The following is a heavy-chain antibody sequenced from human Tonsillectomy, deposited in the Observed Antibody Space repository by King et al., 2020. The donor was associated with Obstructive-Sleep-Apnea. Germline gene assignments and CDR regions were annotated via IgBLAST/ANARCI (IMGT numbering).Heavy chain of an antibody. V-gene: IGHV3-30*04. CDR1: GFTFSSYA. D-gene: IGHD4-17*01. J-gene: IGHJ4*02. CDR2: ISYDGSNK. CDR3: AREEGDYASSYYFDY. Sequence: VQLVESGGGVVQPGRSLRLSCAASGFTFSSYAMHWVRQAPGKGLEWVAVISYDGSNKYYADSVKGRFTISRDNSKNTLYLQMNSLRAEDTAVYYCAREEGDYASSYYFDYWGQGTLVTVSS.